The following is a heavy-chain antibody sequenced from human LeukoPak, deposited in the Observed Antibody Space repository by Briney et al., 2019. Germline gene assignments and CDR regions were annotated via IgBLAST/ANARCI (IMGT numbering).Heavy chain of an antibody. Sequence: GGSLRLSCSASGFTFSSYEMNWVRQAPGKGLEWVSYISSSGGTIYYADSVKGRFTISRDNAKNSLYLQMNSLRAEDTAVYYCARDLSYCTITSCSYYYYGMDVWGQGTTVTVFS. J-gene: IGHJ6*02. CDR1: GFTFSSYE. CDR2: ISSSGGTI. CDR3: ARDLSYCTITSCSYYYYGMDV. D-gene: IGHD2-2*01. V-gene: IGHV3-48*03.